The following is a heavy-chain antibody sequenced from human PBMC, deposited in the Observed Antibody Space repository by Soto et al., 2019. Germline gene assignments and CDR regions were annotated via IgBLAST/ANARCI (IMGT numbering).Heavy chain of an antibody. J-gene: IGHJ4*02. CDR1: GGSISSYY. D-gene: IGHD2-15*01. CDR2: IYYSGST. CDR3: ARRYGGSLDS. Sequence: SETLSLTCTVSGGSISSYYWSWIRQPPGKGLEWIGYIYYSGSTNYNPSLKSRVTISVDTSKNQFSLKVSSVTAADTAVYYCARRYGGSLDSWGQGTLVTVSS. V-gene: IGHV4-59*08.